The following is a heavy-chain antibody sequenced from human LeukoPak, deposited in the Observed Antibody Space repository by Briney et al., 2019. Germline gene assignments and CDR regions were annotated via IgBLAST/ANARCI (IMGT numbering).Heavy chain of an antibody. CDR2: VKRKTESKTP. J-gene: IGHJ3*01. CDR3: TADFGGTDNAFDL. Sequence: GGSLRLACAAAGITFSNAWMGSARQPPGKGREWVGRVKRKTESKTPDYAAPVKGRFTFSRTDSKKTMYLQMNSLKTEDTAVYYCTADFGGTDNAFDLWGQGTMVTVSS. CDR1: GITFSNAW. D-gene: IGHD4-23*01. V-gene: IGHV3-15*01.